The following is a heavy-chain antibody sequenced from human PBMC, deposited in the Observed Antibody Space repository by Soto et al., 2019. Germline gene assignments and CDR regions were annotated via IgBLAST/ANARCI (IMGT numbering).Heavy chain of an antibody. CDR2: ISYDGSNK. CDR1: GFTFSSYA. CDR3: ARDPYLWSRGYSYGGPFVYFDY. Sequence: GGSLRLSCAASGFTFSSYAMHWVRQAPGKGLEWVAVISYDGSNKYYADSVKGRFTISRDNSKNTLYLQMNSLRAEDTAVYYWARDPYLWSRGYSYGGPFVYFDYWGQGTLVTVSS. J-gene: IGHJ4*02. D-gene: IGHD5-18*01. V-gene: IGHV3-30-3*01.